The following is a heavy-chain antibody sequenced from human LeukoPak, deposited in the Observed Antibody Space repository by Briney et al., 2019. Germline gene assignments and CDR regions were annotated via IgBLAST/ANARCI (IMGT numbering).Heavy chain of an antibody. CDR1: GFTFSSYS. CDR3: ARGFYGSGGYYRPPLYY. CDR2: IISSSSYI. V-gene: IGHV3-21*01. D-gene: IGHD3-10*01. J-gene: IGHJ4*02. Sequence: GGSLRLSCAASGFTFSSYSMNWVRQAPGKGLEWVSSIISSSSYIYYADSVKGRFTISRDNAKNSLYLQMNSLRAEDTAVYYCARGFYGSGGYYRPPLYYWGQGTLVTVSS.